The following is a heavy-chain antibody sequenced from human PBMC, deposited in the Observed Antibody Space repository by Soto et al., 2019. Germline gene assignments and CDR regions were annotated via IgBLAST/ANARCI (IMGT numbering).Heavy chain of an antibody. CDR1: GFTFSSCA. D-gene: IGHD1-26*01. CDR2: ISYDGSNK. J-gene: IGHJ3*02. V-gene: IGHV3-30-3*01. CDR3: TRDGSGSYGTARAFDI. Sequence: LRLSCAASGFTFSSCAMHWVRQAPGKGLEWVALISYDGSNKYYADSVKGRFTISRDNSKNTLYLQMNSLKTEDTAVYYCTRDGSGSYGTARAFDIWGQGTMVTVSS.